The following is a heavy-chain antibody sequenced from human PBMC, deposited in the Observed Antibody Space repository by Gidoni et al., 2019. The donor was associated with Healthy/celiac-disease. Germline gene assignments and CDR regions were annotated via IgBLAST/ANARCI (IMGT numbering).Heavy chain of an antibody. Sequence: EVQLVESGGGLVKPGGSLRLSCAASGFTFSSYSMNWVRQAPGKGLEWVSSISSSSSYIYYADSVKGRFTISRDNAKNSLYLQMNSLRAEDTAVYYCAGESGSYGWGFDYWGQGTLVTVSS. D-gene: IGHD1-26*01. V-gene: IGHV3-21*01. J-gene: IGHJ4*02. CDR1: GFTFSSYS. CDR3: AGESGSYGWGFDY. CDR2: ISSSSSYI.